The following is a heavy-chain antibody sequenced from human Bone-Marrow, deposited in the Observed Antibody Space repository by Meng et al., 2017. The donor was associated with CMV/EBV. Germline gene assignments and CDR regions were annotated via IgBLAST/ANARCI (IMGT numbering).Heavy chain of an antibody. CDR3: ARCSPFALGTGDWFDP. CDR1: GGSFTAYY. Sequence: SETLSLTCAVSGGSFTAYYWTWIRQPPGKGLECIGEINHSGSSNYNPSLRSRVTISVDTSKKQFSLKLTSVTAADTAVYYCARCSPFALGTGDWFDPWGQGTLVTVSS. V-gene: IGHV4-34*01. J-gene: IGHJ5*02. CDR2: INHSGSS. D-gene: IGHD7-27*01.